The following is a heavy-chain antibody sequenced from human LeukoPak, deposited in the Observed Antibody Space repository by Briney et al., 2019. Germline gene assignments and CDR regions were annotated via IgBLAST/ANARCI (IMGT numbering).Heavy chain of an antibody. D-gene: IGHD3-16*02. Sequence: SETLSLTCTVSGGSISSGDYYWSWIRQPPGKGLEWIGEINHSGTTDYNPSLKSRVTISVDTSKNQFSLKLSSVTAADTAVYYCARGWITFGGVITNWGQGTLVTVSS. V-gene: IGHV4-39*07. J-gene: IGHJ4*02. CDR3: ARGWITFGGVITN. CDR1: GGSISSGDYY. CDR2: INHSGTT.